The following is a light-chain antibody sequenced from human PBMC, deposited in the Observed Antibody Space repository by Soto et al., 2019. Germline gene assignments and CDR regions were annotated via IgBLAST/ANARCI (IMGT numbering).Light chain of an antibody. CDR1: TSDVSIYNY. J-gene: IGLJ1*01. V-gene: IGLV2-14*01. CDR2: GVS. CDR3: CSYTSSNTLV. Sequence: QSVLTQPASVSGSPGQSITISCTGTTSDVSIYNYVSWYQQHPGKAPKLMIYGVSNRPSGVSNRFSGAKSGHTASLTISGLQVEDEADYYCCSYTSSNTLVFGTGTKVTVL.